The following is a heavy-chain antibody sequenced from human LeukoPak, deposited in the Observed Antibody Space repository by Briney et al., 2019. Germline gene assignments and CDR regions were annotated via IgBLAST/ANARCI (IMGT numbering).Heavy chain of an antibody. CDR1: GGSISSGDYY. CDR3: ARGTGDFWSGYPYYFDY. Sequence: SQTLSLTCTVSGGSISSGDYYWSWIRQPPGKGLEWIGYIYYSGSTYYNPSLKSRVTISVDTSKGQFSLKLSSVTAADTAVYYCARGTGDFWSGYPYYFDYWGQGTLVTVSS. V-gene: IGHV4-30-4*01. D-gene: IGHD3-3*01. CDR2: IYYSGST. J-gene: IGHJ4*02.